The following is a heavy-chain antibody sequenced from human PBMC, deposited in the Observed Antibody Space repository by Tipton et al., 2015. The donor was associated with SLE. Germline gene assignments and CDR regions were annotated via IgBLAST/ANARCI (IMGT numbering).Heavy chain of an antibody. CDR1: GDSINKGGYH. D-gene: IGHD1-26*01. CDR3: ARVAGRHSGFFDY. V-gene: IGHV4-61*02. Sequence: LRLSCSVSGDSINKGGYHWNWIRQPAGMGLEWIGRMDTSGGTFYNPSLESRVSISLDTPKNQFSLKLNSATAADTAVYYCARVAGRHSGFFDYWGQGTLVTVSS. CDR2: MDTSGGT. J-gene: IGHJ4*02.